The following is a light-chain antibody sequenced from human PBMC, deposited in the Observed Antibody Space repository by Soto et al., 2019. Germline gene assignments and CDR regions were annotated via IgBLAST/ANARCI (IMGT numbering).Light chain of an antibody. CDR3: MQAKHLPLT. J-gene: IGKJ4*01. V-gene: IGKV2-24*01. CDR1: QSFVHSDGNTD. CDR2: TIS. Sequence: DVVMTQTPLSSPVTLGQPAYISCRSSQSFVHSDGNTDLTWLQQRPGQPPRLLIHTISNRFSGVPDRFRGSGAGTEFTLKISRVEAEDVGVYYCMQAKHLPLTFGGGTKVEIK.